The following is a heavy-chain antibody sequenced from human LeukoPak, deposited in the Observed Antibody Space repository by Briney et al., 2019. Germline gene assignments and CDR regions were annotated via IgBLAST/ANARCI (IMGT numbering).Heavy chain of an antibody. V-gene: IGHV5-51*01. CDR3: ARVIAVAGRGNWFDP. D-gene: IGHD6-19*01. CDR1: GYSFTSYW. Sequence: GESLKISCKGSGYSFTSYWIGWVRQMPGKGLEWMGIIYPGDSDTRYIPSFQGQVTISADKSISTAYLQWSSLKASDTAMYYCARVIAVAGRGNWFDPWGQGTLVTVSS. CDR2: IYPGDSDT. J-gene: IGHJ5*02.